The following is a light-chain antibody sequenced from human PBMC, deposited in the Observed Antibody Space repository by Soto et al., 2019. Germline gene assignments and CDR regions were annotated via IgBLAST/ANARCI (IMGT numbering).Light chain of an antibody. V-gene: IGKV1-5*03. CDR1: QTISDW. Sequence: DSQMTQSPSTRSASVGDRVTMTCRASQTISDWLAWYQQKPGKAPKPLIYKTSILETGVPSRFSGSGSGTEFTLTISSLQPDDFATYYCQQYNSDSVTFGQGTRLEIK. CDR3: QQYNSDSVT. CDR2: KTS. J-gene: IGKJ5*01.